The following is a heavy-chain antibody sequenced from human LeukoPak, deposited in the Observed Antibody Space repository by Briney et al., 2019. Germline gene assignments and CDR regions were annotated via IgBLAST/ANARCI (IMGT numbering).Heavy chain of an antibody. CDR1: GYGFTNYW. CDR3: ARRGSGNYDFWSGEVSYYFDY. CDR2: IYPGDSDT. D-gene: IGHD3-3*01. Sequence: GESLKISCQGSGYGFTNYWIGWVRQKPGKGLEWMGIIYPGDSDTRYSPSFQGQVTISADKSISTAYLQWSSLKASDTAMYYCARRGSGNYDFWSGEVSYYFDYWGQGTLVTVSS. V-gene: IGHV5-51*01. J-gene: IGHJ4*02.